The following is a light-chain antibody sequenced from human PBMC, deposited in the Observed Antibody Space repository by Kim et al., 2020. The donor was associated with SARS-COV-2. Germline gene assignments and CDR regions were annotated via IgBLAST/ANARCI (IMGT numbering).Light chain of an antibody. CDR2: GAS. CDR3: HQYASSPYT. CDR1: QTVSSNY. Sequence: EIVLTQSPGTLSLSPGDTATLSCRASQTVSSNYVAWYQQKPGQTPRLLIYGASSRATGIPDRFGGSGSGTDFTLSISGLEPEDFVVYYCHQYASSPYTFGQGTKLEIK. J-gene: IGKJ2*01. V-gene: IGKV3-20*01.